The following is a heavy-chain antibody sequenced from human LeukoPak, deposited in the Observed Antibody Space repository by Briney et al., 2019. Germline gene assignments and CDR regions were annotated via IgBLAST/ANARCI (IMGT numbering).Heavy chain of an antibody. CDR1: GFTFSSYA. V-gene: IGHV3-64*01. CDR2: ISGNGGST. D-gene: IGHD3-22*01. CDR3: ARSGLDSSGYYFDY. J-gene: IGHJ4*02. Sequence: GGSLRLSCAASGFTFSSYAINWVRQAPGKGLEYVSAISGNGGSTYYANSVKGRFTISRDNSKNTLFLQMSSLRAEDMAVYYCARSGLDSSGYYFDYWGQGTLVTVSS.